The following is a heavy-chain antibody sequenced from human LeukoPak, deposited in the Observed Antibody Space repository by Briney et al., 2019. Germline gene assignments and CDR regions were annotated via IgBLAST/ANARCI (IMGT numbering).Heavy chain of an antibody. J-gene: IGHJ4*02. D-gene: IGHD6-13*01. V-gene: IGHV1-18*01. CDR2: ISPYNGNT. Sequence: GASVKVSCKASGYSFTNYGITWVRQAPGQGLEWMGWISPYNGNTNYAQKLQGRVTMTRDTSTSTAYMELRSLRSDDTAVYYCATYSAAGRTYYSDYWGQGALVTVSS. CDR1: GYSFTNYG. CDR3: ATYSAAGRTYYSDY.